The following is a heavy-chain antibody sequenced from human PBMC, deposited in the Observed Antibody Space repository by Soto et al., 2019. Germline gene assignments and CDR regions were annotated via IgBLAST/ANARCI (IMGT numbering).Heavy chain of an antibody. V-gene: IGHV1-69*12. CDR3: ARDGYNDPLGDY. Sequence: QVQLVQSGAEVKKPGSSVKVSCKASGGTFSSYAISWVRQAPGQGLEWMGGIIPIFGTANYAQKYQGRVRIRAXXDTSTAYMELSSLRSEDTAVYYCARDGYNDPLGDYWGQGTLVTDSS. CDR2: IIPIFGTA. CDR1: GGTFSSYA. D-gene: IGHD5-12*01. J-gene: IGHJ4*02.